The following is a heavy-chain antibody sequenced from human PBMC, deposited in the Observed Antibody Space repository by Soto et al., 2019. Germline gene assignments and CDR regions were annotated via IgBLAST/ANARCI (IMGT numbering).Heavy chain of an antibody. J-gene: IGHJ4*02. CDR1: GGSFSGYY. CDR3: ARGRSITIFGVVIVSGGKYDY. V-gene: IGHV4-34*01. D-gene: IGHD3-3*01. Sequence: PSETLSLTCAVYGGSFSGYYWSWIRQPPGKGLEWIGEINHSGSTNYNPSLKSRVTIAVDTSKNQFSLKLSSVNAADTAVYYCARGRSITIFGVVIVSGGKYDYWGQGTLVTVSS. CDR2: INHSGST.